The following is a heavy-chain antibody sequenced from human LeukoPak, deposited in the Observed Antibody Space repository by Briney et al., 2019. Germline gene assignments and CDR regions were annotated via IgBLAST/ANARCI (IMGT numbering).Heavy chain of an antibody. V-gene: IGHV3-15*01. CDR2: IKSKTDGGTT. CDR3: ARDRVSSGWYVGIDY. D-gene: IGHD6-19*01. CDR1: GFTFSNAW. J-gene: IGHJ4*02. Sequence: GGSLRLSCAASGFTFSNAWMSWVRQAPGKGLEWVGSIKSKTDGGTTDYAATVTGRITISRDDSKNTLYLQMNSLGVEDTAVYYCARDRVSSGWYVGIDYWGQGTLVTVSS.